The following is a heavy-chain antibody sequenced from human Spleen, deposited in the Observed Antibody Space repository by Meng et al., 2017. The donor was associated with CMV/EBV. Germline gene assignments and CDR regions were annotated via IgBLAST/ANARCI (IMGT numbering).Heavy chain of an antibody. D-gene: IGHD3-16*01. CDR3: ARGGRLGYYYGMDV. CDR1: GFTFSTYW. CDR2: INQDESRK. V-gene: IGHV3-7*01. J-gene: IGHJ6*02. Sequence: GESLKISFAASGFTFSTYWMSWVRQGPGKGLEWVANINQDESRKYCVVSVKGLFTISRENAKNSLYLQMNSLSAEDTAVYYCARGGRLGYYYGMDVWGQGTTVTVSS.